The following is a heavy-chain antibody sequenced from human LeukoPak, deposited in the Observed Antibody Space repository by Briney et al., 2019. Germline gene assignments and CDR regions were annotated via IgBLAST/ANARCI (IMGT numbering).Heavy chain of an antibody. CDR2: MNPNSGNT. V-gene: IGHV1-8*02. Sequence: ASVKVSCKASGYTFTGYYMHWVRQATGQGLEWMGWMNPNSGNTGYARKFQGRVTMTRNTSISTAYMELSSLRSEDTAVYYCARGGDHYYDSSGPQGYWGQGTLVTVSS. CDR3: ARGGDHYYDSSGPQGY. J-gene: IGHJ4*02. CDR1: GYTFTGYY. D-gene: IGHD3-22*01.